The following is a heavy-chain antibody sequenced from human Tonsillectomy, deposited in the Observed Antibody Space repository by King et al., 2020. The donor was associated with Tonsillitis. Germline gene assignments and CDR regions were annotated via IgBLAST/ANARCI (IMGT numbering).Heavy chain of an antibody. CDR2: IYYSGST. J-gene: IGHJ4*02. CDR3: VSQVPRNHFDY. CDR1: GGPISSYY. V-gene: IGHV4-59*08. Sequence: QLQESGPGLVKPSETLSLTCTVSGGPISSYYWSWIRQPPGKGLEWIGYIYYSGSTNYNPSLKSRVTISVDTSKNQYSLKLSSVTAADTAVYYCVSQVPRNHFDYWGQGTLVTVSS. D-gene: IGHD2-2*01.